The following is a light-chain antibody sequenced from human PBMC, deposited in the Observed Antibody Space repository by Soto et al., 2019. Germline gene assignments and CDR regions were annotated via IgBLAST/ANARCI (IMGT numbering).Light chain of an antibody. CDR2: GAS. CDR3: QQDERSRTFT. J-gene: IGKJ2*01. V-gene: IGKV3-20*01. Sequence: EIVLTQSPGTLPLSPGDRATLSCRASQSVSSNYIAWYQQKPGQAPRLLIYGASRGAAGIPDRFSGSGCGTDFTLTITTLVPVDFAVYFCQQDERSRTFTFSQGTKFEVK. CDR1: QSVSSNY.